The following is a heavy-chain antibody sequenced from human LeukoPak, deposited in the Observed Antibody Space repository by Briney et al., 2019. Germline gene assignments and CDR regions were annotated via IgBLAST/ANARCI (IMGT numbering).Heavy chain of an antibody. V-gene: IGHV3-11*01. CDR2: ISSSGSTI. J-gene: IGHJ4*02. CDR1: GFSFSDYY. D-gene: IGHD4/OR15-4a*01. Sequence: GGSLRLSCAPSGFSFSDYYMSWIRQAPGKGLGWVSYISSSGSTIYYADSGKGRFTISRDNAKNSQYLQMNSLRAEDKAVYYCTRDRRAGGAKPFDNWGQGTLVTVSS. CDR3: TRDRRAGGAKPFDN.